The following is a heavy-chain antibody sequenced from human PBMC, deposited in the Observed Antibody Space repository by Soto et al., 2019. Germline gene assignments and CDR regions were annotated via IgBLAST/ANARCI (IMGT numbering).Heavy chain of an antibody. CDR3: ARVGGFDWLLYDAFGI. CDR1: GYTFTSYA. CDR2: INAGNGNT. J-gene: IGHJ3*02. D-gene: IGHD3-9*01. V-gene: IGHV1-3*01. Sequence: ASVKVSCKASGYTFTSYAMHWVRQAPGQRLEWMGWINAGNGNTKYSQKFQGRVTITRDTSASTAYMELSSLRSEDTAVYYCARVGGFDWLLYDAFGIWGQGTMVTVSS.